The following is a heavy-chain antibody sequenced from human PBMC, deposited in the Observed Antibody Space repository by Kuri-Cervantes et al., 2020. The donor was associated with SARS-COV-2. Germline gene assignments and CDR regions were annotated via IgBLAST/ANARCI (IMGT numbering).Heavy chain of an antibody. CDR2: ISSSSSYI. CDR1: GSTFSSYS. CDR3: SRGGHSGFDYPLED. D-gene: IGHD5-12*01. V-gene: IGHV3-21*06. J-gene: IGHJ4*01. Sequence: GGSLRLSCAASGSTFSSYSMNWVRQAPGEGVEWVSSISSSSSYIYYADSVDRRITINRDNSKNILYLQRDRLRVEDTAIDYCSRGGHSGFDYPLEDWGQGTLVTVSS.